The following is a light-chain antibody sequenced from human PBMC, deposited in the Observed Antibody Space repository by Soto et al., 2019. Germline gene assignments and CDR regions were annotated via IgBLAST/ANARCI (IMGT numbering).Light chain of an antibody. Sequence: VLTQPPSVSGAPGQRVTISCTGSSSNIGAGYDVHWYQQLPGTAPKLLIYGNSNRPSGVPDRFSGSKSGTSASLAITGLQAEDEADYYCQSYDSSLRVVFGGGTKLTVL. J-gene: IGLJ2*01. CDR1: SSNIGAGYD. CDR2: GNS. V-gene: IGLV1-40*01. CDR3: QSYDSSLRVV.